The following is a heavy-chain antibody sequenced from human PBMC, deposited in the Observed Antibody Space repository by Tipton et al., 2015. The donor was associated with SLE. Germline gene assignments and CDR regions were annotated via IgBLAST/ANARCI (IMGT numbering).Heavy chain of an antibody. J-gene: IGHJ5*02. Sequence: TLSLTCAVYGGSFSGYYWSWIRQPPGKGLEWIGEINHSGSTNYNPSLKSRVTISVDTSKNQFSLKLSSVTAADTAVYYCARRELRGLFDPWGQGTLVIVSS. CDR1: GGSFSGYY. CDR3: ARRELRGLFDP. CDR2: INHSGST. D-gene: IGHD1-7*01. V-gene: IGHV4-34*01.